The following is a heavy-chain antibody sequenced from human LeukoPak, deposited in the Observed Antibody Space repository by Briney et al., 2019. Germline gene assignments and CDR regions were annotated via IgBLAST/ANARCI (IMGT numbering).Heavy chain of an antibody. J-gene: IGHJ3*02. V-gene: IGHV4-59*01. CDR1: GGSISSYY. CDR3: ASTYCGGDCYPLDAFDI. Sequence: SETLSLTCTVSGGSISSYYWSWIRQPPGKGLEWIGYIYYSGSTNYNPSLKSRVTISVDTSKNQSSLKLSSVTAADTAVYYCASTYCGGDCYPLDAFDIWGQGTMVTVSS. CDR2: IYYSGST. D-gene: IGHD2-21*02.